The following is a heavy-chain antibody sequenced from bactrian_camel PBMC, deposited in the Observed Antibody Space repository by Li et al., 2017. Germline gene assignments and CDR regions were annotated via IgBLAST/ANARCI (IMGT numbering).Heavy chain of an antibody. J-gene: IGHJ6*01. CDR3: GVDDEWGNCSPRADFGY. V-gene: IGHV3S42*01. Sequence: VQLVESGGDSVRAGESLTLACESKSGFEAYRAYCMGWFRTGPGTEREGVAAIDEDGSASYADSVKGRFTISNDHTKNILYLLMNNLKPEDIGMYHCGVDDEWGNCSPRADFGYWGQGTQVTVS. CDR1: GFEAYRAYC. CDR2: IDEDGSA. D-gene: IGHD8*01.